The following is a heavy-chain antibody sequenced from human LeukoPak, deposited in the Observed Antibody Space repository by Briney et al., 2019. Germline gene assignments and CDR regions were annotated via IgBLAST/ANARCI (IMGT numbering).Heavy chain of an antibody. CDR1: GFTFSSYA. V-gene: IGHV3-23*01. D-gene: IGHD3-22*01. CDR3: AKDIVGEYYYDSSGYLRFDY. J-gene: IGHJ4*02. CDR2: ISGSGGST. Sequence: GGSLRLSCAASGFTFSSYAMSWVRQAPGKGLEWVSLISGSGGSTYYADSVKGRFTISRDNSKNTLYLQMNSLRAEDTAVFYCAKDIVGEYYYDSSGYLRFDYWGQGTLVTVSS.